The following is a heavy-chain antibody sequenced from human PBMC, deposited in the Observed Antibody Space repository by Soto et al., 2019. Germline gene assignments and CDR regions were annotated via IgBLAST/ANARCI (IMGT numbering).Heavy chain of an antibody. CDR1: GGFISSYY. CDR2: IYYSGST. Sequence: PSETLSLTCTVSGGFISSYYWSWIRQPPGKGLEWIGYIYYSGSTNYNPSLKSRVTISVDTSKNQFSLKLSSVTAADTAVYYCARDSSGIIYWGQGTLVTVSS. CDR3: ARDSSGIIY. V-gene: IGHV4-59*01. D-gene: IGHD6-19*01. J-gene: IGHJ4*02.